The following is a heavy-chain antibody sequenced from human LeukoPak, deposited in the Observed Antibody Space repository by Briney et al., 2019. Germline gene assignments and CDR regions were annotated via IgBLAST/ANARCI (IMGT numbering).Heavy chain of an antibody. CDR1: GYTFTSYY. V-gene: IGHV1-46*01. D-gene: IGHD3-10*01. CDR2: INPSGGST. CDR3: ARDDLRRFGDRDYYMDV. J-gene: IGHJ6*03. Sequence: AASVKVSCTASGYTFTSYYMHWVRQAPGQGLEWMGIINPSGGSTSYAQKFQGRVTMTRDMSTSTVYMELSSLRSEDTAVYYCARDDLRRFGDRDYYMDVWGKGTTVTVSS.